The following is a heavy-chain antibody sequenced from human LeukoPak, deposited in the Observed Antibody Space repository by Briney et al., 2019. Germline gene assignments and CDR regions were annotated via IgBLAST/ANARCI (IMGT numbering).Heavy chain of an antibody. Sequence: GGSLRLSCSASGFAFSTYLMHWVRQAPGKGLECIAGIDSNGGRTYYADSVKGRFTISRDNSKSTLSLQMNSLRAEDTAVYYCAKGNDFDYRGQGTLVTVSS. CDR2: IDSNGGRT. J-gene: IGHJ4*02. CDR1: GFAFSTYL. CDR3: AKGNDFDY. V-gene: IGHV3-64*04. D-gene: IGHD3-10*01.